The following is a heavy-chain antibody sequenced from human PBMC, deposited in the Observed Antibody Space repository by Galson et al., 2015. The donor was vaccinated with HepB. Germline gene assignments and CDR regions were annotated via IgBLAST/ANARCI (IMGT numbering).Heavy chain of an antibody. CDR3: ARARRSIAAREQHPYYYYYMDV. J-gene: IGHJ6*03. Sequence: SVKVSCKASGYTFTSYDINWVRQATGQGLEWMGWMNPNSGNTGYAQKFQGRVTMTRNTSISTAYMELSSLRSEDTAVYYCARARRSIAAREQHPYYYYYMDVWGKGTTVTVSS. CDR2: MNPNSGNT. V-gene: IGHV1-8*01. D-gene: IGHD6-6*01. CDR1: GYTFTSYD.